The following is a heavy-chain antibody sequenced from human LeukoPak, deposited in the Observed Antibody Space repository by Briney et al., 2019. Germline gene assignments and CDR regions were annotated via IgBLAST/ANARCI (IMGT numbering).Heavy chain of an antibody. CDR2: FDPEDGET. CDR3: ATEFSGSYYFDY. Sequence: GASVKVSCKVSGYTLTELSMHWVRQAPGIGLEWMGGFDPEDGETIYAQKFQGRVTMTEDTSTDTAYMELSSLRSEDTAVYYCATEFSGSYYFDYWGQGTLVTVSS. CDR1: GYTLTELS. V-gene: IGHV1-24*01. D-gene: IGHD1-26*01. J-gene: IGHJ4*02.